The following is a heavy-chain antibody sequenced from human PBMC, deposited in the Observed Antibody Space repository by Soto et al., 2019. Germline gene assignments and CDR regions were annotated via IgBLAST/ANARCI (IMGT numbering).Heavy chain of an antibody. Sequence: QEQLVESGGGVVQPGRSLRLSCAASGFTFSDYAMHWVRQAPGKGLEWVAVIWHDGPNKYYADSVKGRFTISRDNSKNTLSLQMNSLRADDTAVYYCARPALLVTTFDYWGQGALVTVSS. CDR3: ARPALLVTTFDY. J-gene: IGHJ4*02. CDR1: GFTFSDYA. D-gene: IGHD2-21*02. CDR2: IWHDGPNK. V-gene: IGHV3-33*01.